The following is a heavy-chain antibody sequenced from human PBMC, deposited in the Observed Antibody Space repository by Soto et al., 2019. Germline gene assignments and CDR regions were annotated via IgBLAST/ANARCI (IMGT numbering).Heavy chain of an antibody. V-gene: IGHV1-8*01. CDR2: MNPNSGDT. CDR3: ARNRRETGDFDY. D-gene: IGHD7-27*01. J-gene: IGHJ4*02. Sequence: QVQLVQSGAEVKKPGASVKVSCKASGYTFINYDINWVRQATGQGLEGMGWMNPNSGDTGYAQKFQGRVSMTRNAAISTAFMELSSLESDDTAVYYCARNRRETGDFDYWGQGTLVTVSS. CDR1: GYTFINYD.